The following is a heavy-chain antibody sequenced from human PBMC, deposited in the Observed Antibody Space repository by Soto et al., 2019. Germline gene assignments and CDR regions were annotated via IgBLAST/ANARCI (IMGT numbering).Heavy chain of an antibody. Sequence: LRLSCETSGFTVSSSYMSWVRQAPGMGLEWVSVILTGGDTHYADSVKGRFTVPRDNSQNTVYLHMNNLRGEDTATYYCAKGYWRLGESCYFDYWGQGTLVTVSS. CDR1: GFTVSSSY. CDR3: AKGYWRLGESCYFDY. J-gene: IGHJ4*02. V-gene: IGHV3-53*01. D-gene: IGHD3-16*01. CDR2: ILTGGDT.